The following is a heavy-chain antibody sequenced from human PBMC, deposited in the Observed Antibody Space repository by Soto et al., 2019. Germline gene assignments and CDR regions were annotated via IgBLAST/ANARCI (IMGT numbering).Heavy chain of an antibody. CDR2: FDPEDGET. Sequence: GASVEVSCKVSGYTLTELSMHWVRQAPGKGLEWMGGFDPEDGETIYAQKFQGRVTMTEDTSTDTAYMELSSLRSEDTAVYYCARDKLKTTVTTKGEQVVTYYGMDVWGQGTTVTVSS. CDR1: GYTLTELS. D-gene: IGHD4-17*01. CDR3: ARDKLKTTVTTKGEQVVTYYGMDV. J-gene: IGHJ6*02. V-gene: IGHV1-24*01.